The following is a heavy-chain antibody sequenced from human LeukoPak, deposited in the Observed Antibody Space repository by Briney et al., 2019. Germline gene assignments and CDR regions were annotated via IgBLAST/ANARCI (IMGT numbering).Heavy chain of an antibody. CDR2: IYYSRST. CDR1: GGSISSGDYY. Sequence: SETLSLTCTVSGGSISSGDYYWSWIRQPPGKGLEWIGYIYYSRSTYYNPSLKSRVTISVDTSKNQFSLKLSSVTAADTAVYYCAREDYGVFFDYWGQGTLVTVSS. CDR3: AREDYGVFFDY. V-gene: IGHV4-30-4*01. J-gene: IGHJ4*02. D-gene: IGHD4-17*01.